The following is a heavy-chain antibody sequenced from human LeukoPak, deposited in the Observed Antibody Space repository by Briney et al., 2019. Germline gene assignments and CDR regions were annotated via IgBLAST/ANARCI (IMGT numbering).Heavy chain of an antibody. Sequence: GASVKVSCKASGYTFTSYGISWVRQAPGQGLEWMGWISAYNGNTNYAQKLQGRVTMTTDTSTSTAYMELSSLRSEDTAVYYCARGYDILTDNWFDPWGQGTLVAVSS. D-gene: IGHD3-9*01. V-gene: IGHV1-18*01. CDR3: ARGYDILTDNWFDP. J-gene: IGHJ5*02. CDR2: ISAYNGNT. CDR1: GYTFTSYG.